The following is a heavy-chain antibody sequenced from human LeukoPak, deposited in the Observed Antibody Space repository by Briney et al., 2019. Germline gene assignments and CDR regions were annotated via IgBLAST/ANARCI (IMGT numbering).Heavy chain of an antibody. CDR3: ARGAGGYSSSWYRD. V-gene: IGHV1-2*02. CDR2: INPNSGGT. Sequence: ASVKVSCKASGYTFTGYYMHWVRQAPGQGLEWMGWINPNSGGTNYAQKFQGRVTMTRDTSTSTVYMELSSPRSEDAAVYYCARGAGGYSSSWYRDWGQGTLVTVSS. CDR1: GYTFTGYY. J-gene: IGHJ4*02. D-gene: IGHD6-13*01.